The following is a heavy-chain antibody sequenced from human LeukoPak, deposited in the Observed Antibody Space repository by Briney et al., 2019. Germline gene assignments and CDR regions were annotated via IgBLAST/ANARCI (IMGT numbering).Heavy chain of an antibody. CDR1: GGSISSGXYY. D-gene: IGHD6-13*01. Sequence: LXLTXTVSGGSISSGXYYWSWIRQPAXKGXXWIGRIYTSGSTNYNPSLKSRVTISVDTSKNQFSLKLSSVTAADTAVYYCARGASFSSSWYWFDYWGQGTLVTVSS. J-gene: IGHJ4*02. CDR3: ARGASFSSSWYWFDY. V-gene: IGHV4-61*02. CDR2: IYTSGST.